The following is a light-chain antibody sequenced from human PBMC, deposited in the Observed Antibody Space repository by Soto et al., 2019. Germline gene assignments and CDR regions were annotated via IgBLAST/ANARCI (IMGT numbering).Light chain of an antibody. J-gene: IGKJ1*01. CDR1: QSVSSTY. CDR2: GAS. V-gene: IGKV3-20*01. Sequence: EIVLTQSPGTLSLSPGERATLSCRASQSVSSTYLAWYQHKPGQAPRLIIYGASSRATGIPYRFSGSVSGTDFALTISRLEPEDFAVHYSQKYGRLNAPTFGQGNKVEIK. CDR3: QKYGRLNAPT.